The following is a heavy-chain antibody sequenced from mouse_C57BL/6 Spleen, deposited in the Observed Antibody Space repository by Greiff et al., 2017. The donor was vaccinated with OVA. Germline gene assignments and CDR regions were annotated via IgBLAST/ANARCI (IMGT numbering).Heavy chain of an antibody. J-gene: IGHJ2*01. CDR1: GFTFSDYG. CDR2: ISSGSSTI. CDR3: ARAYYSNYLYYFDY. Sequence: EVHLVESGGGLVKPGGSLKLSCAASGFTFSDYGMHWVRQAPEKGLEWVAYISSGSSTIYYADTVKGRFTISRDNAKNTLFLQMTSLRSEDTAMYYCARAYYSNYLYYFDYWGQGTTLTVSS. V-gene: IGHV5-17*01. D-gene: IGHD2-5*01.